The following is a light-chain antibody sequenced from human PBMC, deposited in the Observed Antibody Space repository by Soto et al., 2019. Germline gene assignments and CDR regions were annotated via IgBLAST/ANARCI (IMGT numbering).Light chain of an antibody. V-gene: IGLV2-11*01. CDR1: SSDVGGYNY. CDR3: CSYAGSYTFV. Sequence: QSALTQPRSVSGSPGQSVTIPCTGTSSDVGGYNYVSWYQQHPGRAPKLMIYDVSKRPSGVPDRFSASKSGNTASLTISGLQAEDEADYYCCSYAGSYTFVFGGGTQLTVL. CDR2: DVS. J-gene: IGLJ2*01.